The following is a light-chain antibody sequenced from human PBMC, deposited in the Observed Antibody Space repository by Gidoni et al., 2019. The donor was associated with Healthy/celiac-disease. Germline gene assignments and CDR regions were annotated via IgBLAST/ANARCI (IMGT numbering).Light chain of an antibody. CDR1: QDINDY. CDR2: DAS. CDR3: QQYDNLPPLIT. V-gene: IGKV1-33*01. Sequence: DIQMNQSPSSLSASVGDRVTITCQASQDINDYLNWYQQKPGKAPRLLIYDASNLETGVPSRFSGSGSGTHFTFTITSLQPEDIATYYCQQYDNLPPLITFXXXTRLEIK. J-gene: IGKJ5*01.